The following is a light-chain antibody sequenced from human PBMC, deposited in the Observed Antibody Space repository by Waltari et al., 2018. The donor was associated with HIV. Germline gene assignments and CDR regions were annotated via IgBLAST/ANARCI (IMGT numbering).Light chain of an antibody. CDR2: VNN. J-gene: IGLJ3*02. V-gene: IGLV1-44*01. CDR3: AAWDDSLNGWV. CDR1: RSNPGSNT. Sequence: QSVLTHPPSASGPPGQRVSISCSGGRSNPGSNTVNWYQELPGTAPKLIIYVNNQRPSGVPDRFSAFKSGTSASLAISGLQSEDEATYYCAAWDDSLNGWVFGGGTKLTVL.